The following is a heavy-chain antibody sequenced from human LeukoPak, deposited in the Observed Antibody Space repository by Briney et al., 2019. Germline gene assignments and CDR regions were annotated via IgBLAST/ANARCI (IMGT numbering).Heavy chain of an antibody. D-gene: IGHD6-13*01. V-gene: IGHV3-74*01. CDR3: ARNSSSSDFDY. CDR2: INSDGSST. Sequence: PGGSLRLSCAASGFTFSSYWMHWVRQAPGKGLVWVSRINSDGSSTSYADSVKGRFTLSRDNAKNTLYLQMNSLRAEDTAVYYCARNSSSSDFDYWGQGTLVTVSS. J-gene: IGHJ4*02. CDR1: GFTFSSYW.